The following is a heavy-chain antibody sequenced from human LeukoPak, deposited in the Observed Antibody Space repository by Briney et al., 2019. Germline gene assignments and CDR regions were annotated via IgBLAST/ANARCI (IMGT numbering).Heavy chain of an antibody. V-gene: IGHV4-61*02. Sequence: PSETLSLTCTVSGGSISSGSYYWSWIRQPAGKGLEWIGRIYTSGSTNYNPSLKSRVTISVDTSKNQFSLKLSSVTAADTAVYYCARDRYDFWSGHKGYYRYFDLWGRGTLVTVSS. CDR1: GGSISSGSYY. CDR2: IYTSGST. CDR3: ARDRYDFWSGHKGYYRYFDL. J-gene: IGHJ2*01. D-gene: IGHD3-3*01.